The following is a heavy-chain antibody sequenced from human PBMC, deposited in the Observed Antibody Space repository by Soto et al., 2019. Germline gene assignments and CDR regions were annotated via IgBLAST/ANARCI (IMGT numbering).Heavy chain of an antibody. Sequence: GGSLRLSCAASGFTFSSYDMHWVRQATGKGLEWVSAIGTAGDTYYPGSVKGRFTISRENAKNSLYLQMNSLRAGDTAVYYCARGPIRGITFGGVIVYDDAFDIWGQGTMVTVSS. D-gene: IGHD3-16*02. CDR3: ARGPIRGITFGGVIVYDDAFDI. CDR2: IGTAGDT. CDR1: GFTFSSYD. J-gene: IGHJ3*02. V-gene: IGHV3-13*01.